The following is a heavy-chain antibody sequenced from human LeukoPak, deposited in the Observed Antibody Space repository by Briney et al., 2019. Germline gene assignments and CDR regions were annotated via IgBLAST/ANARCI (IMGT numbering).Heavy chain of an antibody. J-gene: IGHJ5*02. V-gene: IGHV3-33*01. CDR3: VRGVGVSRFNYFDP. CDR2: IWYDASNK. D-gene: IGHD1-26*01. Sequence: GGSLRLSCAASGFTFRSYGMHWVRQAPGKGLEWVAVIWYDASNKYYADSVKGRFTISRDNSKNTLYLQMNSLRDDDTAVYYCVRGVGVSRFNYFDPWGQRTLVTVSS. CDR1: GFTFRSYG.